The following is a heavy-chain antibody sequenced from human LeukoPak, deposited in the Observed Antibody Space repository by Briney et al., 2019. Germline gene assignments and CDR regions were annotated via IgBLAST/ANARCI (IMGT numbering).Heavy chain of an antibody. CDR1: RFTFSDYS. CDR3: ARGPKYISATGPYYFDY. V-gene: IGHV3-21*01. Sequence: GGSLRLSCAASRFTFSDYSMNWVRQAPGKGLQWVASISSGRVYIYYADSMKGRFTISRDNAKNSMYLQMYSLRAEDTAVYYCARGPKYISATGPYYFDYWGQGTPVTVSS. J-gene: IGHJ4*02. CDR2: ISSGRVYI. D-gene: IGHD6-13*01.